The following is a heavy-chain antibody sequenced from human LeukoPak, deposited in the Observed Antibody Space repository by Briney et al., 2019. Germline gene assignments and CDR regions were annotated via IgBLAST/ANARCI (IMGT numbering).Heavy chain of an antibody. V-gene: IGHV4-4*07. CDR1: GGSISSYY. Sequence: SETLSLTCTVSGGSISSYYWSWIRQPAGKGLEWIGRIYTSGSTNYNPSLKSRVTMSVDTSKNQFSLKLSSVTAADTAVYYCAREGIAAAGTTSYYGMDVWGQGTTVTVSS. CDR3: AREGIAAAGTTSYYGMDV. CDR2: IYTSGST. D-gene: IGHD6-13*01. J-gene: IGHJ6*02.